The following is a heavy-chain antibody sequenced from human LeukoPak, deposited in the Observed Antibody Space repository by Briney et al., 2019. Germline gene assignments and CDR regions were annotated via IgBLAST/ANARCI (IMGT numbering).Heavy chain of an antibody. CDR1: GITFRGYT. J-gene: IGHJ6*02. CDR3: ARSPTTRDNYYGMEV. Sequence: PGGSLRLSCAASGITFRGYTKNWVRQAPGKGLEWVSYISSSSYYINYADSVKGRFTISRDNAKNSLYLQMNSLRAEDTALYYCARSPTTRDNYYGMEVWGQGTTVTVSS. D-gene: IGHD1-14*01. V-gene: IGHV3-21*01. CDR2: ISSSSYYI.